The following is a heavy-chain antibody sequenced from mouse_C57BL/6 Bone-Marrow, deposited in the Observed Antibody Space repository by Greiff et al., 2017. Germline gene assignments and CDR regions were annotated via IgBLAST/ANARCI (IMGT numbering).Heavy chain of an antibody. CDR3: AINFNGGFAY. V-gene: IGHV2-2*01. CDR2: IWSGGSK. J-gene: IGHJ3*01. CDR1: GFSLTSYG. Sequence: QVQLKESGPGLVQPSQSLSISCTVSGFSLTSYGVHWVRQSPGKGLEWLGVIWSGGSKDDNAAFISRLSISKDNFKSQVFCKMKSLQADDTAIYYCAINFNGGFAYWCQGTLVTVSA.